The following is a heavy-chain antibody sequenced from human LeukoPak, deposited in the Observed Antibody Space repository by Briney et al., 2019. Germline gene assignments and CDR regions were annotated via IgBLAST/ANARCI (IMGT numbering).Heavy chain of an antibody. CDR1: GFTFSSYA. D-gene: IGHD3-22*01. Sequence: GGSLRLSCAASGFTFSSYAMSWVRQAPGKGLEWVSAISGSGGSTYCADSVKGRFTISRDNSKNTLYLQMNSLRAEDTAVYYCAKSVVVITKTKLYYFDYWGQGTLVTVSS. V-gene: IGHV3-23*01. CDR2: ISGSGGST. CDR3: AKSVVVITKTKLYYFDY. J-gene: IGHJ4*02.